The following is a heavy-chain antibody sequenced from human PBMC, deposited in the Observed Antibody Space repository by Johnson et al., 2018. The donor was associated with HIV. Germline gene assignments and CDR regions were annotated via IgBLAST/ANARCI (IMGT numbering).Heavy chain of an antibody. CDR1: GFTFSSYG. CDR2: IRYDGSNK. Sequence: QVQLVESGGGVVQPGGSLRLSCAASGFTFSSYGMHWVRQAPVKGLEWVTFIRYDGSNKYYADSVKGRFTISRDNSKNTLYLQMNSLRAEDTAVYYCAKVTVSGSYYDAFDLWGQGTMVTVSS. CDR3: AKVTVSGSYYDAFDL. V-gene: IGHV3-30*02. D-gene: IGHD1-26*01. J-gene: IGHJ3*01.